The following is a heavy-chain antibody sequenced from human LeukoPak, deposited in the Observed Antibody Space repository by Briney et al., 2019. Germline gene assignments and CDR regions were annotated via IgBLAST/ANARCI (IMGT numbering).Heavy chain of an antibody. CDR2: INHSGST. J-gene: IGHJ4*02. D-gene: IGHD3-22*01. CDR1: GGSFSGYY. Sequence: SETLSLTCAVYGGSFSGYYWSWIRQPPGKGLEWIGEINHSGSTNCNPSLKSRVTISVDTSKNQFSLKLSSVTAADTAVYYCARLSSEDYYDSSGQPAHFDYWGQGTLVTVSS. CDR3: ARLSSEDYYDSSGQPAHFDY. V-gene: IGHV4-34*01.